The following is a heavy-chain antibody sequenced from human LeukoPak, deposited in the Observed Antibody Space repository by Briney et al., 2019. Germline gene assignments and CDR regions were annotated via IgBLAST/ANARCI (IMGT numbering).Heavy chain of an antibody. CDR3: VLSTMIVVVIAPSSDY. J-gene: IGHJ4*02. CDR2: IYYSGRT. CDR1: GGSISSSSYY. D-gene: IGHD3-22*01. V-gene: IGHV4-39*01. Sequence: PSETLSLTCTVSGGSISSSSYYWGWIRQPPGKGLEWLGSIYYSGRTYYNPSLKSRVTISVDTSKNQFSLKLSSVTAADTAVYYCVLSTMIVVVIAPSSDYWGQGTLVTVSS.